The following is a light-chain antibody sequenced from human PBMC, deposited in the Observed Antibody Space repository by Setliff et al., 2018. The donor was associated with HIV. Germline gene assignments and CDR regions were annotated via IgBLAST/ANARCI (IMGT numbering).Light chain of an antibody. V-gene: IGLV2-23*02. CDR3: CSYAGSRTFEV. CDR2: EVT. Sequence: LTQPASVSGSPGQSITISCTGNSSNVGKYGFVSWYRQDPGKAPELIIYEVTKRPSGVSKRFSGSKSGNAASLTISGLQPDDEADYYCCSYAGSRTFEVFGTGTKVTVL. J-gene: IGLJ1*01. CDR1: SSNVGKYGF.